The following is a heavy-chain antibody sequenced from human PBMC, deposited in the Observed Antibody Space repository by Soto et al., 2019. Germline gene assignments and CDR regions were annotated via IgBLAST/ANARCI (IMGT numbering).Heavy chain of an antibody. Sequence: SGPTLVNPTQTLTLTCTFSGFSLSTSGVGVGWIRQPPGKALEWLALIYWDDDKRYSPSLKSRLTITKDTSKNQVVLTMTHMDPVDTATYYCAHRYSSSRYVLDAFDIWGQGTMVTVSS. CDR1: GFSLSTSGVG. CDR3: AHRYSSSRYVLDAFDI. CDR2: IYWDDDK. D-gene: IGHD6-13*01. J-gene: IGHJ3*02. V-gene: IGHV2-5*02.